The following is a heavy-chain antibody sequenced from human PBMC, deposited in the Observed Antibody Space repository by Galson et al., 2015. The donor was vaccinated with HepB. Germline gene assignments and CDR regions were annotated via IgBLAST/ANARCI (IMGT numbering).Heavy chain of an antibody. CDR3: AKDRGYCSGGSCAGVDY. D-gene: IGHD2-15*01. J-gene: IGHJ4*02. CDR2: ISYDGSNK. CDR1: GFTVSRYG. V-gene: IGHV3-30*18. Sequence: FLRLSCSASGFTVSRYGVHWVRQAQGKGLEWVAVISYDGSNKYYADSVKCRFTISRDNSKNTLYLQMNSLRAEDTAVYYCAKDRGYCSGGSCAGVDYWGQGTLVTVSS.